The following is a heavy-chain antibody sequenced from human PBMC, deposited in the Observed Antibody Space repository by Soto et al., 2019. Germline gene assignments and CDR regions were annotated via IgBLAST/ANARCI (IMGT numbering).Heavy chain of an antibody. V-gene: IGHV1-69*12. CDR3: ARDSGRYQVGGVIDY. CDR2: IIPIFVTA. Sequence: QVQLVQSGAEVKKPGSSVKVSCKASGGTFSSYAISWVRQAPGQGLVWMGGIIPIFVTANYAQKFQGRVTITADESTSRAYMELSSPRSGDTAVYSCARDSGRYQVGGVIDYWGQGTLVTVSS. CDR1: GGTFSSYA. J-gene: IGHJ4*02. D-gene: IGHD1-26*01.